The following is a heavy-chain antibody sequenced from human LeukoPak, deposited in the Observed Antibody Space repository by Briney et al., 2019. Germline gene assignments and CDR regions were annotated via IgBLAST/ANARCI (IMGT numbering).Heavy chain of an antibody. CDR2: INPNSGGP. Sequence: GASVKVSCKASGYTFTGYYMHWVRQAPGQGLEWMGWINPNSGGPNYEQEFQGRVPMTRDTSISTAYLELSRLRSDDTSVYYCARGVRAYYDILTGIHVWGQGTLVTVSS. CDR1: GYTFTGYY. J-gene: IGHJ4*02. CDR3: ARGVRAYYDILTGIHV. D-gene: IGHD3-9*01. V-gene: IGHV1-2*02.